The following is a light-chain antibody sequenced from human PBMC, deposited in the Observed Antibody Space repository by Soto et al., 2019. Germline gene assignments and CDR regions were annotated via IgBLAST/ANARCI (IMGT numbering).Light chain of an antibody. CDR3: QQSYSTRRT. CDR2: GAS. J-gene: IGKJ3*01. CDR1: QSVGRNY. V-gene: IGKV3D-20*02. Sequence: EIVMTQSPATLSVSPGERATLSCRASQSVGRNYLAWFQQKSGQAPRLVIYGASSRAAGIPDRLSGSGSGTDFTLTISSLQPEDFATYYCQQSYSTRRTFGPGTKVDI.